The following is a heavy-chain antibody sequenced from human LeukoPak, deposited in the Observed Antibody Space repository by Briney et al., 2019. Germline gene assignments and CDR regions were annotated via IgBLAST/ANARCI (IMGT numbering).Heavy chain of an antibody. V-gene: IGHV3-21*01. CDR1: GFTFSDSG. CDR2: ISSSSSYI. CDR3: ARSSRVTPRPGYYYGMDV. J-gene: IGHJ6*02. Sequence: GGSLRLSCAASGFTFSDSGMNWVRQAPGKGLEWVSFISSSSSYIYFADSMRGRFTISRDNAKHLVYLQMNSLRAEDTGVYYCARSSRVTPRPGYYYGMDVWGQGTTVTVSS. D-gene: IGHD4-23*01.